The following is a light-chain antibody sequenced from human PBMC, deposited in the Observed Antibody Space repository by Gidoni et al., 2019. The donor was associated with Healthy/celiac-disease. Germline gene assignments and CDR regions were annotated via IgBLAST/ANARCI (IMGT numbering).Light chain of an antibody. Sequence: EIVMTQSPATLSVSPGERATLSCRASKSVSSNLAWYQQKPGQAPRLLIYGASNRATGIPARFSGSGCGTEFTLTISSMQSEDFAVYYCQQYNNWPRTFGQGTKVEIK. CDR1: KSVSSN. CDR3: QQYNNWPRT. CDR2: GAS. J-gene: IGKJ1*01. V-gene: IGKV3-15*01.